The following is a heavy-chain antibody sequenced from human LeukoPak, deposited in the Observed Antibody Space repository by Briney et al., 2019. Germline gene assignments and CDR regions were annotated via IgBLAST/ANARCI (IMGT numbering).Heavy chain of an antibody. D-gene: IGHD3-10*01. CDR3: AREGLLWFGELLSSYYFDY. CDR2: ISAYNGNT. Sequence: ASVKVSCKASGYTFTSYGTSWVRQAPGQGLEWMGWISAYNGNTNYAQKLQGRVTMTTDTSTSTAYMELRSLRSDDTAVYYCAREGLLWFGELLSSYYFDYWGQGTLVTVSS. CDR1: GYTFTSYG. V-gene: IGHV1-18*01. J-gene: IGHJ4*02.